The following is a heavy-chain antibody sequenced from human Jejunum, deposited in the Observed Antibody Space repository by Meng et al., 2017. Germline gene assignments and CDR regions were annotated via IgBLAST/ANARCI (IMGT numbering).Heavy chain of an antibody. CDR3: ARSPYSGSALPFFDY. V-gene: IGHV4-30-4*01. CDR2: IYYSGST. J-gene: IGHJ4*02. D-gene: IGHD1-26*01. CDR1: GDSFNSPDYY. Sequence: QVQRKVSGPGLVNPSQTLSLTCTTSGDSFNSPDYYWSWIRQPPEKGLEWIGYIYYSGSTYYNPSLKSRVSISGDTSNKQFSLKLTSVTAADTAVYYCARSPYSGSALPFFDYWGQGSLVTVSS.